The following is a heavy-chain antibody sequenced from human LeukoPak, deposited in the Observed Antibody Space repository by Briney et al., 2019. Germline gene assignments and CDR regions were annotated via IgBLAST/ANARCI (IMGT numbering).Heavy chain of an antibody. Sequence: PGGSLRLSCAASGFTFSSYGMHWVRQAPGKGLEWVAVISYDGSNKYYADSVKGRFTISRDNSKNTLYLQMNSLRAEDTAVYYCAKTPIAVRIFGDDYWGQGTLVTVSS. CDR3: AKTPIAVRIFGDDY. J-gene: IGHJ4*02. CDR2: ISYDGSNK. V-gene: IGHV3-30*18. CDR1: GFTFSSYG. D-gene: IGHD3-3*01.